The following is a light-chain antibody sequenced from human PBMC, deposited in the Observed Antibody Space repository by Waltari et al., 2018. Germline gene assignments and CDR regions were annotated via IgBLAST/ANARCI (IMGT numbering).Light chain of an antibody. Sequence: ELVLTQSPATLSLSPGEKATLSCRASQSISKYLAWYQQKPGQAPRLLIYDASNRPTDIPARFSGSGSGTDFTLTISSLEPEDFAVYYCQQRSSWPFMYTFGQGTKLEIK. CDR3: QQRSSWPFMYT. V-gene: IGKV3-11*01. CDR1: QSISKY. J-gene: IGKJ2*01. CDR2: DAS.